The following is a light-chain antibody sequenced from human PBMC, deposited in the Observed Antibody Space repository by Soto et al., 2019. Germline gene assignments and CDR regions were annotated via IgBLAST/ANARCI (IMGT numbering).Light chain of an antibody. CDR2: DVS. CDR3: RSYTSGSTLV. J-gene: IGLJ3*02. Sequence: QSALTQPASVSGSPGQSITISCTGTSSDVGGYNYVSWYQQPPGKAPKLMIYDVSNRPSGVSIRFSGSKSGNTASLTISGLQAEDEADYYCRSYTSGSTLVFGGGTKLTVL. V-gene: IGLV2-14*01. CDR1: SSDVGGYNY.